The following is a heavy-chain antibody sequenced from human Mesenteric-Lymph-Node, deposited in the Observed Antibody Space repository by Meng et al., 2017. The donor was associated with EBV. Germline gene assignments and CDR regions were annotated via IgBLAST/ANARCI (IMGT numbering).Heavy chain of an antibody. J-gene: IGHJ5*02. V-gene: IGHV4-61*08. CDR1: GDSLNSGGFY. CDR2: VYYSGST. Sequence: QVQLQESGPGLVKPSETLSLTCTVSGDSLNSGGFYWSWIRQPPGRGLEWIGYVYYSGSTDYNPSLKSRVTISLDTSMKHFSLMLNSVTAADTAIYYCARGKGNREGTNDEWFDTWGQGILVTVAS. CDR3: ARGKGNREGTNDEWFDT. D-gene: IGHD5-24*01.